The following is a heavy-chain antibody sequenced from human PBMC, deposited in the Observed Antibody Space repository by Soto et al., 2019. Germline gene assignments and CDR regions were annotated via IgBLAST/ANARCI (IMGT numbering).Heavy chain of an antibody. D-gene: IGHD6-19*01. Sequence: QVQLVESGGGVVQPGRSLRLSCAASGFTFSSYGMHWVRQAPGKGLEWVAVKSYDGSNKYYADSVKGRFTISRDNSKNTLYLQMNSLRAEDTAVYYCAKDLGGSGPEGYWGQGTLVTVSS. CDR1: GFTFSSYG. J-gene: IGHJ4*02. CDR3: AKDLGGSGPEGY. V-gene: IGHV3-30*18. CDR2: KSYDGSNK.